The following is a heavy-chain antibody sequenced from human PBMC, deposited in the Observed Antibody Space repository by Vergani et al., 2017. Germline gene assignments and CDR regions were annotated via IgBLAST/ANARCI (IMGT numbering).Heavy chain of an antibody. Sequence: EVQLLESGGGLVQPGGSLRLSCAASGFTFSSYAMSWVRQAPGKGLEWVSAISGSGGSTYYADSVKGRLTISRDNSKNTLYLQMNSLRAEDTAVYYCAKVAHARIAAAGNWFDPWGQGTLVTVSS. D-gene: IGHD6-13*01. V-gene: IGHV3-23*01. CDR3: AKVAHARIAAAGNWFDP. CDR1: GFTFSSYA. CDR2: ISGSGGST. J-gene: IGHJ5*02.